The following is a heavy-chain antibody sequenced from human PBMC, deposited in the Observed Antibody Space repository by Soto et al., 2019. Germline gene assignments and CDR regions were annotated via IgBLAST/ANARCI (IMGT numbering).Heavy chain of an antibody. CDR2: ISDIITKT. J-gene: IGHJ6*02. Sequence: GGSLRLSCAASGFTFSTYEMSWVRQAPGKGLEWVSYISDIITKTKYADSVKGRFTISRDNAKNSLYLEMNSLRAEDTAVYYCARDGHHYYGMDVWGQGTTVTVSS. CDR1: GFTFSTYE. V-gene: IGHV3-48*03. CDR3: ARDGHHYYGMDV.